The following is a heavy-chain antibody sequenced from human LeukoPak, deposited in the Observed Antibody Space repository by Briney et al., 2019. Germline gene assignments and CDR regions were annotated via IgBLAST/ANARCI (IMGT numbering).Heavy chain of an antibody. CDR1: GGSISSYY. Sequence: KPSETLSLTCTVSGGSISSYYWSWIRQPPGKGLEWIGYIYYSGSTNYNPSLKSRVTISVDTSKNQFSLKLSSVTAADTAVYYCARDTDTYYDFWSGYVGGAFDIWGQGTMVTVSS. CDR3: ARDTDTYYDFWSGYVGGAFDI. V-gene: IGHV4-59*01. D-gene: IGHD3-3*01. CDR2: IYYSGST. J-gene: IGHJ3*02.